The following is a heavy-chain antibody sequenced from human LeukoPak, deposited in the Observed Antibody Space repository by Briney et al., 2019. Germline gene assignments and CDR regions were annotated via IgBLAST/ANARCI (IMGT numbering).Heavy chain of an antibody. J-gene: IGHJ4*02. CDR3: ARVRASVRYYFGY. D-gene: IGHD3-10*01. V-gene: IGHV4-59*01. CDR1: GGSICSYY. Sequence: KASETLSLTCTVSGGSICSYYWSWIRQPPGKGLEWIGYINYSGSTNYNPSLKSRVTISVDTAKNQFSLKLSSVTAADTAVYYCARVRASVRYYFGYWGQGTLVTVSS. CDR2: INYSGST.